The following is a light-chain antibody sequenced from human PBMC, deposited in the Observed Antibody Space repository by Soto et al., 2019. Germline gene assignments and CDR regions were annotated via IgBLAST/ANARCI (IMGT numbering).Light chain of an antibody. CDR2: EVK. CDR3: SSYRSTNTVV. V-gene: IGLV2-14*01. CDR1: SSDVGDFNY. J-gene: IGLJ2*01. Sequence: QSVLTQPASVSGSPGQSITISCTGTSSDVGDFNYVSWYQQHPGKAPKLIIYEVKNRPSGVSTRFSGSKSGNTASLTISGLQDEDEADYYCSSYRSTNTVVFGGGTKVTVL.